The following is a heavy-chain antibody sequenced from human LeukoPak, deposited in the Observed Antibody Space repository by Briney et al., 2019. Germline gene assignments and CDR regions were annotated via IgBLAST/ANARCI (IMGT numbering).Heavy chain of an antibody. J-gene: IGHJ4*02. D-gene: IGHD6-13*01. CDR3: ARGISSSWYFDY. V-gene: IGHV4-59*08. CDR2: IYYSGST. CDR1: GGSISSYY. Sequence: SETLSLTCTVSGGSISSYYWNWIRQPPGKGLEWIGYIYYSGSTNYNPSLKSRVTISVDTSKNQFSLKPSSVTAADTAVYYCARGISSSWYFDYWGQGTPVTVSS.